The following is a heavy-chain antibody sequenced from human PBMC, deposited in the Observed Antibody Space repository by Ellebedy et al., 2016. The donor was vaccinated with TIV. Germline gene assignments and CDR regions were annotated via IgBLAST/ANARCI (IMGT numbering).Heavy chain of an antibody. V-gene: IGHV3-11*01. CDR2: ISSSGSTI. D-gene: IGHD2-8*01. Sequence: GGSLRLXXAASGFTFSDYYMSWIRQAPGKGLEWVSYISSSGSTIYYADSVKGRFTISRDNAKNSLYLQMNSLRAEDTAVYYCARVKGSTLYVLYWGQGTLVTVSS. CDR1: GFTFSDYY. CDR3: ARVKGSTLYVLY. J-gene: IGHJ4*02.